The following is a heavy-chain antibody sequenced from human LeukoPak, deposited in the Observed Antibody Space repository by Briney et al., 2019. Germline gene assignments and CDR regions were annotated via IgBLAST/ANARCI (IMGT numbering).Heavy chain of an antibody. D-gene: IGHD6-19*01. CDR1: GYSFTSYW. J-gene: IGHJ6*02. CDR2: IYPGDSDT. CDR3: ARTRAVAGQNYYYYYGMDV. Sequence: GESLKISCKGSGYSFTSYWIGWVRRMPGKGLEWMGFIYPGDSDTRYSPSFQGQVTISADKSISTAYLQWSSLKASDTAMYYCARTRAVAGQNYYYYYGMDVWGQGTTVTVSS. V-gene: IGHV5-51*01.